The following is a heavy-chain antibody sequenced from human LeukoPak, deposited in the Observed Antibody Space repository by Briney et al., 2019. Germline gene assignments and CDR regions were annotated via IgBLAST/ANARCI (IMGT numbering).Heavy chain of an antibody. CDR2: ISAYNGNT. J-gene: IGHJ4*02. CDR3: AREYPGYCSGGSCRGLDY. D-gene: IGHD2-15*01. CDR1: GYTFTSYG. Sequence: ASVKASCKASGYTFTSYGISWVRQAPGQGLEWMGWISAYNGNTNYAQKLQGRVTMTTDTSTSTAYMELRSLRSDDTAVYYCAREYPGYCSGGSCRGLDYWGQGTLVTVSS. V-gene: IGHV1-18*04.